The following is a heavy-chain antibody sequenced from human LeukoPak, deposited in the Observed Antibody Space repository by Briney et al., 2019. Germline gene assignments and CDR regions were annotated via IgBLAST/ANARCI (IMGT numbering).Heavy chain of an antibody. J-gene: IGHJ5*02. CDR2: IIPIFGTA. CDR1: GGTFSSYA. D-gene: IGHD3-3*01. CDR3: ATTTLRFLDPLSRYNWFDP. Sequence: SVKVSCKASGGTFSSYAISWVRQAPGQGLEWMGGIIPIFGTANYAQKFQGRVTITTDETTSTAYMELSSLRSEDTAVYYCATTTLRFLDPLSRYNWFDPWGQGTLVTVSS. V-gene: IGHV1-69*05.